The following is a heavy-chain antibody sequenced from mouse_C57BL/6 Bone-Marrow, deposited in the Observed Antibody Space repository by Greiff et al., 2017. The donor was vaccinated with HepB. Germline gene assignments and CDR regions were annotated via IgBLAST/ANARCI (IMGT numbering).Heavy chain of an antibody. J-gene: IGHJ3*01. CDR2: FYPGSGSI. CDR1: GYTFTEYT. V-gene: IGHV1-62-2*01. D-gene: IGHD1-1*01. CDR3: ARHKSAHYYYGSSPFAY. Sequence: VKLQQSGAELVKPGASVKLSCKASGYTFTEYTIHWVKQRSGQGLEWIGWFYPGSGSIKYNEKFKDKATLTADKSSSTVYMELSRLTSEDSAVFLCARHKSAHYYYGSSPFAYGGQVTLVTVSA.